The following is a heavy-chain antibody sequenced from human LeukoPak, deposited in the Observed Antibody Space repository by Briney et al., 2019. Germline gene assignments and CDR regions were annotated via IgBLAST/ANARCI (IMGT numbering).Heavy chain of an antibody. CDR1: RFTFSRHS. Sequence: RGSLRLSCAAPRFTFSRHSTNSVRQAPGKGLGWVSSISSTSRLIYNADTTEGRFTISRDTTKNSLYIQMNRPRDEDTALYISARDSHMTGYFDLWGRGTLVTVSS. CDR3: ARDSHMTGYFDL. CDR2: ISSTSRLI. D-gene: IGHD1-20*01. V-gene: IGHV3-21*01. J-gene: IGHJ2*01.